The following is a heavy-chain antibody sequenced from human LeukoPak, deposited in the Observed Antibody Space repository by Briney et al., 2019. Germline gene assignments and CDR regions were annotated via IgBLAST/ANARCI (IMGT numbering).Heavy chain of an antibody. J-gene: IGHJ3*02. CDR3: ASLTYYYDRDI. Sequence: PSETLSLTCAVYGGSFSGYYWSWIRQPPGKGLEWIGEINHSGSTNYNPSLKSRVTISVDTSKNQFSLKLSSVTAADTAVYYCASLTYYYDRDIWGQGTMVTVSS. CDR2: INHSGST. D-gene: IGHD3-22*01. CDR1: GGSFSGYY. V-gene: IGHV4-34*01.